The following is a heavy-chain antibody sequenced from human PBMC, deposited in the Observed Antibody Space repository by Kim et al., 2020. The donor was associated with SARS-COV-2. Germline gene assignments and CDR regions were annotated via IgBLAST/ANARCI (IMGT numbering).Heavy chain of an antibody. Sequence: VKGRFSTSRDNTKNTCYLQMNSLGAEDTAIYYCAKSALRGFSTGWYGALDYWGQGTLVTVSS. CDR3: AKSALRGFSTGWYGALDY. V-gene: IGHV3-23*01. D-gene: IGHD6-19*01. J-gene: IGHJ4*02.